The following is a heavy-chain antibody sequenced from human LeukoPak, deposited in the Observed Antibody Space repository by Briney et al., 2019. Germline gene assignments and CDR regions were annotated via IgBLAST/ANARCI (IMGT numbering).Heavy chain of an antibody. Sequence: PGGSLRLSCAASGFTFSSYSMNWVRQPPGKGLEWIGSIYYSGSTYYNPSLKSRVTISVDTSKNQFSLKLSSVTAADTAVYYCARHSENYDILTGYSATPFDYWGQGTLVTVSS. D-gene: IGHD3-9*01. CDR2: IYYSGST. CDR1: GFTFSSYSMN. CDR3: ARHSENYDILTGYSATPFDY. V-gene: IGHV4-39*01. J-gene: IGHJ4*02.